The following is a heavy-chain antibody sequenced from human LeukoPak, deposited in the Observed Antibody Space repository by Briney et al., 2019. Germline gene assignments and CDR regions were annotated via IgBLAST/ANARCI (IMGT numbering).Heavy chain of an antibody. Sequence: GGSLRLSCVASGFTFSSYAMSWVRQAPGKGLEWVSTISAGSNTYYSDSVKGHFTISRDNSKNTLYLQMNSLRAEDTAIYDCAKVPHSLGYCSGTSCYRNFDYWGQGTLLTVSS. CDR3: AKVPHSLGYCSGTSCYRNFDY. CDR1: GFTFSSYA. J-gene: IGHJ4*02. CDR2: ISAGSNT. V-gene: IGHV3-23*01. D-gene: IGHD2-2*01.